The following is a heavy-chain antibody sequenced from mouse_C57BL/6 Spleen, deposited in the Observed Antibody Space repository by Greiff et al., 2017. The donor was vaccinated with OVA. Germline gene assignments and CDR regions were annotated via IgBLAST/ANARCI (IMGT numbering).Heavy chain of an antibody. J-gene: IGHJ1*03. Sequence: DVHLVESGGGLVKPGGSLKLSCAASGFTFSDYGMHWVRQAPEKGLEWVAYISSGSSTIYYADTVKGRFTISRDNAKNTLFLQMTSLRSEDTAMYYCHRVGRWYFDVWGTGTTVTVSS. D-gene: IGHD4-1*01. V-gene: IGHV5-17*01. CDR2: ISSGSSTI. CDR1: GFTFSDYG. CDR3: HRVGRWYFDV.